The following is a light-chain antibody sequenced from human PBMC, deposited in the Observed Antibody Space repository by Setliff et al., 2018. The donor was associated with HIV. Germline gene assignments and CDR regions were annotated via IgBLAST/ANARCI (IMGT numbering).Light chain of an antibody. CDR1: SSDLGDYNY. CDR2: DVT. J-gene: IGLJ1*01. CDR3: SSYASSGTLMV. Sequence: QSALAQPASVSGSPGQSITVSCTGTSSDLGDYNYVSWYQQHPGKAPKLMIYDVTNRPSGVSNRFSGSKSANTASLTISGLQAEDEADYYCSSYASSGTLMVFGTGTKVTVL. V-gene: IGLV2-14*01.